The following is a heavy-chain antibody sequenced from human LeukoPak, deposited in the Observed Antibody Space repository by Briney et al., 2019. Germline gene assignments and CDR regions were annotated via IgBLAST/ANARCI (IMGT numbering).Heavy chain of an antibody. Sequence: GGSLRLSCAASGFTVSSNYMSWVRQAPGKGLEWVSVIYSGGSTYYADSVKGRFTISRDNSKNTLYFQMNSLRAEDTAVYYCARSSEIFGVVILFDYWGQGTLVTVSS. D-gene: IGHD3-3*01. CDR1: GFTVSSNY. V-gene: IGHV3-66*01. J-gene: IGHJ4*02. CDR2: IYSGGST. CDR3: ARSSEIFGVVILFDY.